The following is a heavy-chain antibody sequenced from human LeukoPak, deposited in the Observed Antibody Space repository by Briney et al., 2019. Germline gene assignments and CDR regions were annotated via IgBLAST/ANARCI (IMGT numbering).Heavy chain of an antibody. J-gene: IGHJ4*02. CDR3: ARATSSTSWSFREDCFDY. CDR2: INPNSGGT. Sequence: ASVKVSCKASGYTFTGYYMHWVRQAPGQGLEWMGWINPNSGGTNYAQKFQGRVTMTRDTFISTAYMELSRLRSDDTAVYYCARATSSTSWSFREDCFDYWGQGTLVTVSS. V-gene: IGHV1-2*02. CDR1: GYTFTGYY. D-gene: IGHD2-2*01.